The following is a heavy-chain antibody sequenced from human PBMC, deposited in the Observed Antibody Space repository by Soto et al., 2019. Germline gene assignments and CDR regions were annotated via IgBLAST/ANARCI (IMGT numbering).Heavy chain of an antibody. V-gene: IGHV1-69*13. D-gene: IGHD6-13*01. CDR3: ASQPRSYSSSWYDPFDY. J-gene: IGHJ4*02. CDR1: GGTFSSYA. Sequence: SVKVSCKASGGTFSSYAISWVRQAPGQGLEWMGGIIPIFGTANYAQKFQGRVTITADESTSTAYMELSSLRSEDTAVYYCASQPRSYSSSWYDPFDYWGQGALVTVS. CDR2: IIPIFGTA.